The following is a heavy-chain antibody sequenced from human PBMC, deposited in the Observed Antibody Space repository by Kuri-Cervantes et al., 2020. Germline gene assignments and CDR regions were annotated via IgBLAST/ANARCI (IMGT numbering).Heavy chain of an antibody. J-gene: IGHJ4*02. CDR3: ARLGYIDFDY. CDR2: IYYSGST. Sequence: ESLKISCTVSGGSVSSGSYYWSWIRQPPGKGLEWIGYIYYSGSTNYDPSLKSRVTISVDTSKNQFSLKLSSVTAADTAVYYCARLGYIDFDYWGQGTLVTVSS. D-gene: IGHD5-24*01. V-gene: IGHV4-61*01. CDR1: GGSVSSGSYY.